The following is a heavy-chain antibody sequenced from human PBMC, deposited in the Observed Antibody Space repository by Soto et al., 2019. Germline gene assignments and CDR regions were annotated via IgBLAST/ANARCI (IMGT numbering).Heavy chain of an antibody. CDR3: ARDLRAIVVVPAALNWFDP. J-gene: IGHJ5*02. Sequence: QVQLVQSGAEVKKPGSSVKVSCKASGGTFSSYTISWVRQAPGQGLEWMGRIIPILGIANYAQKFQGRVTITADKSTSTAYMELSSLRSEDTAVYYCARDLRAIVVVPAALNWFDPWGQGTLVTVSS. V-gene: IGHV1-69*08. CDR2: IIPILGIA. D-gene: IGHD2-2*01. CDR1: GGTFSSYT.